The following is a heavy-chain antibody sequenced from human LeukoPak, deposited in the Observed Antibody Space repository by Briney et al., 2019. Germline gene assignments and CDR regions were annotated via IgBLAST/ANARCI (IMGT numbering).Heavy chain of an antibody. D-gene: IGHD6-13*01. CDR3: ARDKGAAAGNAIDY. CDR1: GFTFSSYS. J-gene: IGHJ4*02. Sequence: GGSLRLSCAASGFTFSSYSMNWVRQAPGKGLEWVSSVSSSSSYIYYADSVKGRFTISRDNAKNSLYLQMNSLRAEDTAVYYCARDKGAAAGNAIDYWGQGTLVTVSS. CDR2: VSSSSSYI. V-gene: IGHV3-21*01.